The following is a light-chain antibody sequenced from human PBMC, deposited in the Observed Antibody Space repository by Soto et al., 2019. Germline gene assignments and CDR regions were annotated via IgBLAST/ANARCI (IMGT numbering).Light chain of an antibody. CDR1: SSDVGGYNY. J-gene: IGLJ2*01. CDR2: EVS. Sequence: QSALTQPPSASGSPGQSVTISCTGTSSDVGGYNYVSWYQQHPGKAPKLMIYEVSKRPSGVPDRFSGSKSGNTASLTVSVLQAADEADYYCSSYAGSNNLVFGGGTKLTVL. V-gene: IGLV2-8*01. CDR3: SSYAGSNNLV.